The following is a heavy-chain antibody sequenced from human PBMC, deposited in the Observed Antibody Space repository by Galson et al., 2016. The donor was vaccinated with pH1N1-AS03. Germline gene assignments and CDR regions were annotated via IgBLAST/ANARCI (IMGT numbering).Heavy chain of an antibody. J-gene: IGHJ4*02. CDR2: IYYNRGT. CDR3: ARQRYGGNTD. D-gene: IGHD4/OR15-4a*01. V-gene: IGHV4-39*07. CDR1: GGSLSGSIYY. Sequence: SETLSLTCSVSGGSLSGSIYYWGWFRQPPGKGLEWIGSIYYNRGTYYSPSLKSRLTISMDTSKNQFSLKLSSVTAADTVVYYCARQRYGGNTDWGQGTLVTVSS.